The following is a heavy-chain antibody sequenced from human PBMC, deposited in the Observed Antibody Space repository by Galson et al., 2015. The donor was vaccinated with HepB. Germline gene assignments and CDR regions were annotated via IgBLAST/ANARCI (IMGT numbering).Heavy chain of an antibody. Sequence: SLRLSCAASGFTFDDYAMHWVRQAPGKGLEWVSGISWNSGSIGYADSVKGRFTISRDNAKNSLYLQMNSLRAEDTALYYCAKDMEGGYYDFWSGYSDAFDTWGQGTMVTVSS. CDR3: AKDMEGGYYDFWSGYSDAFDT. J-gene: IGHJ3*02. CDR1: GFTFDDYA. V-gene: IGHV3-9*01. D-gene: IGHD3-3*01. CDR2: ISWNSGSI.